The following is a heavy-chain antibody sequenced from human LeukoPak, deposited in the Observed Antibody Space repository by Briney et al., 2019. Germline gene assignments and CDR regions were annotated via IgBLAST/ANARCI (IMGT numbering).Heavy chain of an antibody. CDR1: GFTFSSYE. D-gene: IGHD1-26*01. V-gene: IGHV3-48*03. CDR3: ARDKGATSAFDI. J-gene: IGHJ3*02. CDR2: IGTSGSSI. Sequence: PGGSLRLSCAASGFTFSSYEMSWVRQGPGKGLEWLSYIGTSGSSIYYADSVKGRFTISRDNGKRSLYLQMNSVRGEDTGVYSCARDKGATSAFDIWGQGTMVTVSS.